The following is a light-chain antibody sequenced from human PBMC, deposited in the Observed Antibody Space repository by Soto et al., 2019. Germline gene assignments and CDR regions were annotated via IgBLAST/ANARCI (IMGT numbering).Light chain of an antibody. CDR3: QQYNSYSGA. Sequence: DIHMTHSSSTLSGHVLDRVRITCLSIQTISSWLAWYQQKPGKAPKLLIYKSSTLKSGVPSRFSGSGSGTEFTLTISSLQPDDFATYYCQQYNSYSGAFGQGTKVDIK. V-gene: IGKV1-5*03. CDR2: KSS. CDR1: QTISSW. J-gene: IGKJ1*01.